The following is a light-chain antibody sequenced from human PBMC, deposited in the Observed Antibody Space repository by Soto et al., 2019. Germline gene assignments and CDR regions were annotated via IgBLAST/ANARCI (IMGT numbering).Light chain of an antibody. V-gene: IGLV1-44*01. Sequence: QSVLTQPPSASGTPGQRVTISCSGSSSNIGSNTVNWYQQITGTAPKLLIYNDNQRPSGVPDRFSGSKSGTSGSLAISGPQSEDEGDYYCAAWDDSLNGHVVFGGGTQLTVL. CDR3: AAWDDSLNGHVV. J-gene: IGLJ2*01. CDR2: NDN. CDR1: SSNIGSNT.